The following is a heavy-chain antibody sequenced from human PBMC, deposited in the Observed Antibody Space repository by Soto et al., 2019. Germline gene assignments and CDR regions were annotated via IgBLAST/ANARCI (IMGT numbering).Heavy chain of an antibody. J-gene: IGHJ6*02. Sequence: SEALSLTCTVSGGSIISSSYYWVWIRQPPGKGLEWIGSIYYSGSTYYNPSLKSRVTISVDTSKNQFSLKLSSVTAADTAVYYCARQSGYIEGWDGTAMVTDYYYYYGMDVWGQGTTVTVSS. D-gene: IGHD5-18*01. CDR2: IYYSGST. CDR1: GGSIISSSYY. CDR3: ARQSGYIEGWDGTAMVTDYYYYYGMDV. V-gene: IGHV4-39*01.